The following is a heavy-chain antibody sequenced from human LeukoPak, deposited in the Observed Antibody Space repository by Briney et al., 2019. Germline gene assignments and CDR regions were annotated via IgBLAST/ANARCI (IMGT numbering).Heavy chain of an antibody. D-gene: IGHD6-13*01. Sequence: ASVKVSCKASGYTFTSYDINWVRQATGQGLEWMGWMNPNSGNTGYAQKFQGRVTMTRNTSISTAYMELSSLRSEDTAVYYCARHGDSSSWYEAYYYGMDVWGQGTTVTVS. CDR3: ARHGDSSSWYEAYYYGMDV. CDR2: MNPNSGNT. CDR1: GYTFTSYD. J-gene: IGHJ6*02. V-gene: IGHV1-8*01.